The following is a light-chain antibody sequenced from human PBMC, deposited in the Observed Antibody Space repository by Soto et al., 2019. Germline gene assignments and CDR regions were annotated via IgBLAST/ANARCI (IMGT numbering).Light chain of an antibody. CDR3: QQYNNWPPFT. V-gene: IGKV3-15*01. CDR1: QSVSSN. CDR2: GAS. Sequence: DIVMTQSPTTLSASPGERATLTCRASQSVSSNLAWYQQKPGQAPRLLIYGASTRATGIPARFSGSGSGTEFTLTISSLQSEDFAVYYCQQYNNWPPFTFGPGTKVDIK. J-gene: IGKJ3*01.